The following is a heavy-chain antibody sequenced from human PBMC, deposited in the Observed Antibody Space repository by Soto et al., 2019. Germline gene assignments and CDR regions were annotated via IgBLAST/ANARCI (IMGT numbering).Heavy chain of an antibody. V-gene: IGHV4-39*01. J-gene: IGHJ6*02. D-gene: IGHD3-3*01. Sequence: LSLTCSVSGYSLSSSDYYWAWIRQSPGKGLEWIGSMFYSGLTYYNPSLKSRVTLSVDTSKNQFSVRLNSVTAADTAVYYCAPLSVSLSGHYGIHVWRQGTTVT. CDR3: APLSVSLSGHYGIHV. CDR1: GYSLSSSDYY. CDR2: MFYSGLT.